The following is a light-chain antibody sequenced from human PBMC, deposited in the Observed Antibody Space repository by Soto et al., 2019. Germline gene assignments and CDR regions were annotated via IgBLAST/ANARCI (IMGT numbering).Light chain of an antibody. CDR1: QSVSSN. CDR3: QQYNNWPPDT. Sequence: EIVMTQSPATLSVSPGERATLSCRASQSVSSNLAWYQQKPGQAPRLLIYGASTRATGIPARFSGSGSGTEFTLTISSLQSGDFAVYYCQQYNNWPPDTFGQGTKVDIK. J-gene: IGKJ2*01. CDR2: GAS. V-gene: IGKV3-15*01.